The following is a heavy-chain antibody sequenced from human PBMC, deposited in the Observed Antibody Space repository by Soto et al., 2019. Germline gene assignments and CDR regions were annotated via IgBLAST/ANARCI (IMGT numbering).Heavy chain of an antibody. CDR1: GFTFSTYY. D-gene: IGHD3-10*01. CDR3: SRENWFQDY. J-gene: IGHJ4*02. V-gene: IGHV3-7*03. CDR2: IKNDGSEQ. Sequence: ESGGGLVQPGGSLRLSCAAAGFTFSTYYMTWVRQAPGKGLEWVASIKNDGSEQYYVDSVKGRFTISRDNAKNSLYRQMNSLRAGDTALYYCSRENWFQDYWGQGTRVTVSS.